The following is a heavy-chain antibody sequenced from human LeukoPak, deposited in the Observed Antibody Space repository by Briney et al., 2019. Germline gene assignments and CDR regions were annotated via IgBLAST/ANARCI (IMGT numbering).Heavy chain of an antibody. Sequence: ASVKVSCKASGYTFTGYYMHWVRQAPGQGLEWMGWINPNSGGTNYAQKVQGRVTMTRDTAISKASMELSRLRSDNTAVYYCARANPRSTSCYACAFDIWGQGTMVTVSS. J-gene: IGHJ3*02. CDR3: ARANPRSTSCYACAFDI. CDR1: GYTFTGYY. CDR2: INPNSGGT. V-gene: IGHV1-2*02. D-gene: IGHD2-2*01.